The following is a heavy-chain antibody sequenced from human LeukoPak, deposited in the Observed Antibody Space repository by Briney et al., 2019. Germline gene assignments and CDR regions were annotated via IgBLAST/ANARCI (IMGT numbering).Heavy chain of an antibody. CDR3: ARVSTSGYRDWLDP. CDR2: IYPKSGGI. J-gene: IGHJ5*02. Sequence: ASVKVSCKASGYTFADYYIHWVRQAPGQGLEWMGRIYPKSGGINSAQKFQGRVTMTRDTSISTAYMELSRLKFDDTAVYYCARVSTSGYRDWLDPWGQGTLVTVSS. D-gene: IGHD3-9*01. V-gene: IGHV1-2*06. CDR1: GYTFADYY.